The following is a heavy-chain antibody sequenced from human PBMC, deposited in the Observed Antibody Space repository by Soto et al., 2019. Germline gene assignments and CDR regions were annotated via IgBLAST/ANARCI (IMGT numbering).Heavy chain of an antibody. D-gene: IGHD2-2*01. J-gene: IGHJ4*02. Sequence: SETLSLTCTVSGGSISSYYWSWIRQPPGKGLEWIGYIYYSGSTNYNPSLKSRVTISVDTSKNQFSLKLSSVTAADTAVYYCARVRSSRIVVVPAASYYFDYWGQGTLVTVSS. CDR1: GGSISSYY. CDR2: IYYSGST. CDR3: ARVRSSRIVVVPAASYYFDY. V-gene: IGHV4-59*01.